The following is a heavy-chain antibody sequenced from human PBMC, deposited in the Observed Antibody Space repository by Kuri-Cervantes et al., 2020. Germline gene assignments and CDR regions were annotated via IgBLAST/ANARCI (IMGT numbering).Heavy chain of an antibody. CDR3: ARETESDAFDI. D-gene: IGHD1-14*01. J-gene: IGHJ3*02. V-gene: IGHV3-21*01. CDR1: GFTFSNAW. Sequence: GESLKISCAASGFTFSNAWMSWVRQAPGKGLEWVSSISSSSSYIYYADSVKDRFTISRDNAKNSLYLQMNSLRAEDTAVYYCARETESDAFDIWGQGTMVTVSS. CDR2: ISSSSSYI.